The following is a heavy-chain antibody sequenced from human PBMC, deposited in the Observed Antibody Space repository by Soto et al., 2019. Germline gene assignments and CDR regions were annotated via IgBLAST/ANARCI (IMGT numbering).Heavy chain of an antibody. CDR2: ISGSGGST. CDR3: ARRGSGSYYDY. Sequence: EVQLLESGGGLVQPGGSLRLSCAASGFTFSSYAMRWVRQAPGKGLEWVSAISGSGGSTYYAASVKGRFTISGDKSTNTLYLQMNSLRAEDTAVYYCARRGSGSYYDYWGQGTLVTVSS. D-gene: IGHD1-26*01. CDR1: GFTFSSYA. V-gene: IGHV3-23*01. J-gene: IGHJ4*02.